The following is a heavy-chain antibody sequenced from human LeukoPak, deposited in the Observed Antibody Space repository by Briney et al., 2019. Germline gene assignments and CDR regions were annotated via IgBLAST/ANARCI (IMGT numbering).Heavy chain of an antibody. CDR2: IKSKTDGETT. V-gene: IGHV3-15*01. CDR3: TTGGGYCSSTSCWGPRNDY. CDR1: GFTFSNAW. Sequence: GGSLRLSCAASGFTFSNAWMSWVRQAPGKGLEWVGRIKSKTDGETTDYAAPVKGRFTISRDDSKNTLYLQMNSLKTEDTAVYYCTTGGGYCSSTSCWGPRNDYWGQGTLVTVSS. D-gene: IGHD2-2*01. J-gene: IGHJ4*02.